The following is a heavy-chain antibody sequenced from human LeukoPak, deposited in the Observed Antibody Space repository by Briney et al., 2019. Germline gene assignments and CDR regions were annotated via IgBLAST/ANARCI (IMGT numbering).Heavy chain of an antibody. CDR3: ARESYNSSGYYPSAFDI. CDR2: ISYDGSNK. CDR1: GFTFSSYA. V-gene: IGHV3-30-3*01. D-gene: IGHD3-22*01. J-gene: IGHJ3*02. Sequence: QPGGSLRLSCAASGFTFSSYAMHWVRQAPGKGLKWVAVISYDGSNKYYADSVKGRFTISRDNSKNTLYLQMNSLRAEDTAVYYCARESYNSSGYYPSAFDIWGQGTMVTVSS.